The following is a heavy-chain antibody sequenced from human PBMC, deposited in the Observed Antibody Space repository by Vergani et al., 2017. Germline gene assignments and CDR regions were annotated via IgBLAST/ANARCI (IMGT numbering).Heavy chain of an antibody. Sequence: QVQLVQSGAEVKKPGASVKVSCKTSGYTFTNYGISWVRQAPGQGLEWMGIINPSGGSTTYAQKFQGRVTMTRDTSTSTVYMELSSLRSEDTAVYYCARDDYGDYWGQGTLVTVSS. V-gene: IGHV1-46*03. CDR3: ARDDYGDY. CDR1: GYTFTNYG. J-gene: IGHJ4*02. CDR2: INPSGGST.